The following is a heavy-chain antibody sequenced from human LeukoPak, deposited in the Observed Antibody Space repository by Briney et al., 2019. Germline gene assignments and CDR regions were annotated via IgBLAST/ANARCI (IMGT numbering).Heavy chain of an antibody. CDR2: INYGGHT. Sequence: PSETLSLTCTVSGGSMRSKSFYWGWIRQPPGKGLEWIGNINYGGHTYFNPSGKSRVTLSVDVSKNRFSLDLTSVAAPDTALYFCARTHFDSLGWFDPWGQGIQVIVSS. V-gene: IGHV4-39*07. CDR1: GGSMRSKSFY. J-gene: IGHJ5*02. CDR3: ARTHFDSLGWFDP. D-gene: IGHD3-9*01.